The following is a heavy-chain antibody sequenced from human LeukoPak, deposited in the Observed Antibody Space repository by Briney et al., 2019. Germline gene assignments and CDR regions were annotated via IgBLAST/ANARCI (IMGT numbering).Heavy chain of an antibody. Sequence: SETLSLTCTVSGASISSTNSYWGWIRQTPGKGLEWIGSIFYSGATHKKPFLKSRVTILVDTSKNQLSLKLSTVTAADTGVYYCARHVLGHEYGDEDEYSYYYMDVWGIGTTVSVSS. CDR2: IFYSGAT. CDR1: GASISSTNSY. CDR3: ARHVLGHEYGDEDEYSYYYMDV. J-gene: IGHJ6*03. D-gene: IGHD4-17*01. V-gene: IGHV4-39*01.